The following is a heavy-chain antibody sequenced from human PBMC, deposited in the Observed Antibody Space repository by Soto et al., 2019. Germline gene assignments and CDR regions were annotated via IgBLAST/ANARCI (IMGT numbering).Heavy chain of an antibody. CDR3: ARGLLYCSGGSCYSGNFDY. D-gene: IGHD2-15*01. V-gene: IGHV4-4*02. J-gene: IGHJ4*02. Sequence: SETLSLTCAVSSGSISSSNWWSWVRQPPGKGLEWIGEIYHSGSTNYNPSLKSRVTISVDKSKNQFSLKLSSVTAADTAVYYCARGLLYCSGGSCYSGNFDYWGQGTLVTVSS. CDR2: IYHSGST. CDR1: SGSISSSNW.